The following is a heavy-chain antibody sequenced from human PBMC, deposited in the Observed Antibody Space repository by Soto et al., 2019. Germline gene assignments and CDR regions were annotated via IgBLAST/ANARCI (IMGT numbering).Heavy chain of an antibody. J-gene: IGHJ4*02. V-gene: IGHV3-23*01. Sequence: GGSLRLSCAASGFTFSSYSMSWVRQAPGKGLEWVSGFRSGGDDDTTYYADSVRGRFTISRDNSKNTLFLQMNSLRAEDTAIYYCAKKVNSGSGSQFFDYWGQGTLVTL. D-gene: IGHD3-10*01. CDR3: AKKVNSGSGSQFFDY. CDR2: FRSGGDDDTT. CDR1: GFTFSSYS.